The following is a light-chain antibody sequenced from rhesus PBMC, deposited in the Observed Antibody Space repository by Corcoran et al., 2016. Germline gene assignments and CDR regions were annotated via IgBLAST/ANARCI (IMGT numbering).Light chain of an antibody. CDR1: QGISSY. J-gene: IGKJ4*01. CDR3: QQYKGYPLT. Sequence: DIQMTQSPSSLSASVGDTVTINCRASQGISSYLNWFQQKPGKAPKLLNYAATTLQSGVPSRFSGSGSGTDFTLTISSLQPEDVATYYCQQYKGYPLTFGGGTKVEIK. V-gene: IGKV1-28*02. CDR2: AAT.